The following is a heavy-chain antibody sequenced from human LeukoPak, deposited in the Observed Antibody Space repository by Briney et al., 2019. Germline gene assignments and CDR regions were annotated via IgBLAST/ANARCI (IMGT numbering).Heavy chain of an antibody. J-gene: IGHJ3*02. CDR3: ARDDNWNNRGGNFDI. CDR1: GDSISRFY. CDR2: IYTSGRT. V-gene: IGHV4-4*07. Sequence: TSETLSLTCTLSGDSISRFYWSWIRQPAGKGLEWIGRIYTSGRTNYNPSLKSRVSMSIDVPKNQFSLRLSSVTAADTAVYYCARDDNWNNRGGNFDIWGQGTMVTVSS. D-gene: IGHD1/OR15-1a*01.